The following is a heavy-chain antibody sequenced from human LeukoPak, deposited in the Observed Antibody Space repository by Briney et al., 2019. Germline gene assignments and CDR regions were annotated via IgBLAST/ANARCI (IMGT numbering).Heavy chain of an antibody. Sequence: SETLCLTCNVSGDSISSSNYYWAWIRQPPGKGLEWIGNIYSSGTTHFSPSLRSRLTMSADNSKNQLFLKMISVTAADTAVYYCARHNMDLSDFDFWGQGTLVTVSS. CDR1: GDSISSSNYY. V-gene: IGHV4-39*01. J-gene: IGHJ4*02. CDR2: IYSSGTT. CDR3: ARHNMDLSDFDF. D-gene: IGHD3-3*01.